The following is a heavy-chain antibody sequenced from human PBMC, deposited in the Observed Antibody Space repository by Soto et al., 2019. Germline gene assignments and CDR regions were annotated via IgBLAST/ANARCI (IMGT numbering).Heavy chain of an antibody. CDR2: TYYRSKWYN. D-gene: IGHD1-1*01. CDR3: ARAWFIWNEPYNWFDP. J-gene: IGHJ5*02. V-gene: IGHV6-1*01. Sequence: PSQTLTLTCAISGDSVSSNSAAWNWIRQSPSRGLEWLGRTYYRSKWYNDYAVSVKSRITINPDTSKNQFSLQLNSVTPEDTAVYYCARAWFIWNEPYNWFDPWGQGTLVTVSS. CDR1: GDSVSSNSAA.